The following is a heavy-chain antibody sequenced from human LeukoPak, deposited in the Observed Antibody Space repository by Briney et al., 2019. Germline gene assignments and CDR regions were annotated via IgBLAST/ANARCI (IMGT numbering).Heavy chain of an antibody. CDR3: ARARTGIAAAGDFDY. J-gene: IGHJ4*02. Sequence: ASVTVSCKASGYTFTSYAMHWVRQAPGQRLEWMGWINAGNGNTKYSQKFQGRVTITRDTSASTAYMELSSLRSEDTAVYYCARARTGIAAAGDFDYWGQGTLVTVSS. CDR2: INAGNGNT. V-gene: IGHV1-3*01. D-gene: IGHD6-13*01. CDR1: GYTFTSYA.